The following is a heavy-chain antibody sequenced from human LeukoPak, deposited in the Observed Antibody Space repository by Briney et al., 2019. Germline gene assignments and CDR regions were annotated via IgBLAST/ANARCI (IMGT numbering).Heavy chain of an antibody. CDR2: IKQDGSEK. CDR3: ARGKSGSNAAFDY. D-gene: IGHD1-26*01. Sequence: GGSLRLSCAASGFTFSSYWMSWVRQAPGKGLEWVANIKQDGSEKYYVDSVKGRFTISRDNAKNSLYLQMNSLRAEDTAVYYCARGKSGSNAAFDYWGQRTLVTVSS. V-gene: IGHV3-7*01. CDR1: GFTFSSYW. J-gene: IGHJ4*02.